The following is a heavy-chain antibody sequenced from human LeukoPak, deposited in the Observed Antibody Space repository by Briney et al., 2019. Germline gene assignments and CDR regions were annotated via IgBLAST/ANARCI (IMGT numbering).Heavy chain of an antibody. CDR3: ARGPPKIRGLWQNYYYYYMDV. D-gene: IGHD3-10*01. J-gene: IGHJ6*03. V-gene: IGHV4-39*07. CDR2: IYYSGST. CDR1: GGSISSSSYY. Sequence: PSETLSLTCTVSGGSISSSSYYWGWIRQPPGKGLEWIGSIYYSGSTNYNPSLKSRVTISVDTSKSQFSLNLSSVTAADTAVYYCARGPPKIRGLWQNYYYYYMDVWGKGTTVTVSS.